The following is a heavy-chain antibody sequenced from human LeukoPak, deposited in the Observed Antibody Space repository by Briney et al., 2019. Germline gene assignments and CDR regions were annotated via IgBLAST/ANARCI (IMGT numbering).Heavy chain of an antibody. V-gene: IGHV3-7*01. CDR1: EFTFSSYW. J-gene: IGHJ4*02. CDR3: ARLGARQMLEY. CDR2: IKQDGGQI. D-gene: IGHD4-17*01. Sequence: PGGSLRLSCAASEFTFSSYWMSWVRQAPGKGLEWVAIIKQDGGQIYYLESVKGRFTVSRDNAKNSLYLQMSSLRAEDTAVYYCARLGARQMLEYWGQGTLVTVSS.